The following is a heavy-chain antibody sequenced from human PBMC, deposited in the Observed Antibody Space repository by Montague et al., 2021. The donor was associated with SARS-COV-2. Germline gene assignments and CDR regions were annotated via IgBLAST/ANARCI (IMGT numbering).Heavy chain of an antibody. CDR1: GFAFSSYE. Sequence: SLRLSCAASGFAFSSYEMNWARQAPGKGLEWIAYISSSGGSIQYADFMMSRFTISRDNARNSLYLQMNSLRAEDTAVYYCAREVAGCHGDCNDYWGQGTLVTVSS. V-gene: IGHV3-48*03. D-gene: IGHD2-21*02. CDR2: ISSSGGSI. J-gene: IGHJ4*02. CDR3: AREVAGCHGDCNDY.